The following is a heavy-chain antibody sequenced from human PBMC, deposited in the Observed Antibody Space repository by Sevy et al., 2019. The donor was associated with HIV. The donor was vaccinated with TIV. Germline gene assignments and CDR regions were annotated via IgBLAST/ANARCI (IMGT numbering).Heavy chain of an antibody. J-gene: IGHJ3*02. V-gene: IGHV3-73*01. D-gene: IGHD4-17*01. CDR1: GFTFSGSA. CDR3: TRETTVTTEGI. Sequence: GGSLRLSCAASGFTFSGSAMHWVRQASGKGLEWVGRSRSKANSYATAYAASVKGRFTISGDDSKKTAYLQMNSLKTEDTAVYYCTRETTVTTEGIWGPGTMVTVSS. CDR2: SRSKANSYAT.